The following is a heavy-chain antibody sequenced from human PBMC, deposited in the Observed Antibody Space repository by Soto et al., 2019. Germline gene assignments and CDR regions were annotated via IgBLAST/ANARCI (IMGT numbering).Heavy chain of an antibody. J-gene: IGHJ6*03. CDR3: ARGLYSSSSGRFYYYYYMDV. CDR2: IYSGGST. CDR1: GFTVSSNY. V-gene: IGHV3-66*01. Sequence: GGSLRLSCAASGFTVSSNYMSWVRQAPGKGLEWVSVIYSGGSTYYADSVKGRFTISRDNSKNTLYLQMNSLRAEDTAVYYCARGLYSSSSGRFYYYYYMDVWGKGTTVTVSS. D-gene: IGHD6-6*01.